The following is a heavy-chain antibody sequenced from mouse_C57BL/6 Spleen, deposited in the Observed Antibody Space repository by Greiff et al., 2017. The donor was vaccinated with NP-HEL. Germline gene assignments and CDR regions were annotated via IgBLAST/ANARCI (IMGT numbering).Heavy chain of an antibody. CDR1: GFSLTSYA. CDR2: IWTGGGT. V-gene: IGHV2-9-1*01. D-gene: IGHD2-4*01. CDR3: ARTLFYDLGYAMDY. J-gene: IGHJ4*01. Sequence: QVQLQQSGPGLVAPSQSLSITCTVSGFSLTSYAISWVRQPPGKGLEWLGVIWTGGGTNYNSALKSRLSISKDNSKSQVFLKMNSLQTDDTARYYCARTLFYDLGYAMDYWGQGTSVTVSS.